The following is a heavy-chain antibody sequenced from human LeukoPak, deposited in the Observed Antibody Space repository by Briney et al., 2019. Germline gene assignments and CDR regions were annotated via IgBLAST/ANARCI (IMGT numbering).Heavy chain of an antibody. D-gene: IGHD5-18*01. V-gene: IGHV3-30*03. CDR3: ARGARYGSFDY. CDR2: ISYDGSNK. Sequence: GRSLRLSCAASGFTFSSYGMHWVRQAPGKGLEWVAVISYDGSNKYYADSVKGRFTISRDNAKNSLYLQMNSLRAEDTAVYYCARGARYGSFDYWGQGTLVTVSS. CDR1: GFTFSSYG. J-gene: IGHJ4*02.